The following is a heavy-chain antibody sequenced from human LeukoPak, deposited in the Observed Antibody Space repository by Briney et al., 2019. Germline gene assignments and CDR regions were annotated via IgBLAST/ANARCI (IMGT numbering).Heavy chain of an antibody. CDR3: GTSPFSYCSGGSCYQRAYYFDY. CDR1: GYTFTGYY. V-gene: IGHV1-2*02. J-gene: IGHJ4*02. CDR2: INPNSGGT. Sequence: GASVKVSCKASGYTFTGYYMHWVRQAPGQGLEWMGWINPNSGGTNYAQKFQGRVTMTRDTSISTAYMELSSLRSEDTAVYYCGTSPFSYCSGGSCYQRAYYFDYWGQGTLVTVSS. D-gene: IGHD2-15*01.